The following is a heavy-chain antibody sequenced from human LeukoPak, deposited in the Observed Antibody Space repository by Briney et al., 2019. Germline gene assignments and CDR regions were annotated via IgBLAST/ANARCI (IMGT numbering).Heavy chain of an antibody. Sequence: SETLSLTCAVSGYSISSGYYWGWIRQPPGKGLEWIGSIYHSGSTYYNPSLKSRVTISVDTSKNQFSLKLSSVTAADTAVYYCARLFSSGPYYFDYWAREPWSPSPQ. D-gene: IGHD6-19*01. J-gene: IGHJ4*02. CDR1: GYSISSGYY. CDR2: IYHSGST. V-gene: IGHV4-38-2*01. CDR3: ARLFSSGPYYFDY.